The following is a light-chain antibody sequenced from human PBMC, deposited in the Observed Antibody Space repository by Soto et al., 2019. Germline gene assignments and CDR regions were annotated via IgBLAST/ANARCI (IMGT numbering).Light chain of an antibody. CDR2: TTS. J-gene: IGKJ2*01. V-gene: IGKV1-5*03. CDR1: QSIDRW. CDR3: QQYKAYPYT. Sequence: DIQMTQSPSTLSACVGDRVTISFGASQSIDRWLAWYQQMPGKAPHLLIYTTSSLEGGVPSRFSGSGSGTEFTLTISGLQPDDFATYYCQQYKAYPYTFAQGTKVDIK.